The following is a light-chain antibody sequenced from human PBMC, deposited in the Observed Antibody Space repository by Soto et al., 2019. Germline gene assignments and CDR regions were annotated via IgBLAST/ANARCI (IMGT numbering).Light chain of an antibody. V-gene: IGKV4-1*01. J-gene: IGKJ5*01. Sequence: DIVMTQSPDSLAASLGERATINCKSSQSVLHSSNNKNYLAWYQQKPGQPPKLLIYWASTRESGVPDRFSGSGSGTDFTLTISSLQAEDVAVYYCQQYYSTPITFGQGTRLEIK. CDR2: WAS. CDR1: QSVLHSSNNKNY. CDR3: QQYYSTPIT.